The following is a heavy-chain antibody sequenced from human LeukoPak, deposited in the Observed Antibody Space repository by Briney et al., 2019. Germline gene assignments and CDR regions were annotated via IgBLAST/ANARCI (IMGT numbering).Heavy chain of an antibody. CDR1: GFTFSSYW. CDR2: IKQDESEK. D-gene: IGHD3/OR15-3a*01. J-gene: IGHJ3*01. V-gene: IGHV3-7*01. Sequence: GGSLRLSCVASGFTFSSYWMSWVRQAPGKGLEWVANIKQDESEKYYVGSVKGRFTISRDNAKNSLWLQMNSLRAEDTAIYYCARLYDFWSAYDAFDLWGRGTGVTVSS. CDR3: ARLYDFWSAYDAFDL.